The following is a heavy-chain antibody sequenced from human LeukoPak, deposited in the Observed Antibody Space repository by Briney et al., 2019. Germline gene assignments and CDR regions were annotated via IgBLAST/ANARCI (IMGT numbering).Heavy chain of an antibody. Sequence: PSETLSLTCSVSGGSISSFYWTWIRQPPGKGLGGIGYVFYSGTTNYNPSLKSRVTMSVDTSKSQFSLNLSSVTAADTAVYYCASHSYSANYYRSHWGQGTLVIVSS. D-gene: IGHD4/OR15-4a*01. J-gene: IGHJ4*02. CDR3: ASHSYSANYYRSH. CDR2: VFYSGTT. V-gene: IGHV4-59*01. CDR1: GGSISSFY.